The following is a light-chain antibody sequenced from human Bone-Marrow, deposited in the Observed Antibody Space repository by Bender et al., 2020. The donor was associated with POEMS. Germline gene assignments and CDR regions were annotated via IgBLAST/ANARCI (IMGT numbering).Light chain of an antibody. Sequence: QSVLTQSPSVSGAPGQRVTISCTGSSSNTGSGYDINWYQHLPGTAPKLLIYGYNNRPSGVPDRFSGSKSGTSASLAITGLQAKDEGDYYCQSYDNSLGGWVFGGGTKLTVL. J-gene: IGLJ3*02. V-gene: IGLV1-40*01. CDR2: GYN. CDR1: SSNTGSGYD. CDR3: QSYDNSLGGWV.